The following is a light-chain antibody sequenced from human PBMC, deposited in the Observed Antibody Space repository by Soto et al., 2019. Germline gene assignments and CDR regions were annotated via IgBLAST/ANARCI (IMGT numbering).Light chain of an antibody. CDR1: QGISRY. V-gene: IGKV1-9*01. CDR2: AAS. CDR3: QQLNTFPPA. Sequence: DIQLTQSPSFLSASVGDRVAITCRASQGISRYLAWYQQKPGKAPKLLIYAASTLMNAVPSRFSGSGSETDFTLTISSLQPEDFATYYCQQLNTFPPAFGPGTKVDVK. J-gene: IGKJ3*01.